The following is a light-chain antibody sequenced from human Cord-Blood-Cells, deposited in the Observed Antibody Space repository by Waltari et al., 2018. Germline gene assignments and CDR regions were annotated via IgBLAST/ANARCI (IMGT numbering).Light chain of an antibody. Sequence: DIQMTQSPSSLSASVGDIVTITCQASQDISNYLNWYQQKPGKAPKLLIYDASNLETGVPSRFSGSGSGTDFTITISSLQPEDIATYYCQQYDNLPFTFGPGTKVDIK. CDR1: QDISNY. CDR3: QQYDNLPFT. V-gene: IGKV1-33*01. J-gene: IGKJ3*01. CDR2: DAS.